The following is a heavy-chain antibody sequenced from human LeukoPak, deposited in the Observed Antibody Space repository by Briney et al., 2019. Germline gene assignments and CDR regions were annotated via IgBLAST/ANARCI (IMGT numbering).Heavy chain of an antibody. CDR3: ATGGSRDGYNYTDY. CDR2: INHSGST. D-gene: IGHD5-24*01. Sequence: SETLSLTCTVYGGSFSGYYWSWIRQPPGKGLEWIGEINHSGSTNYNPSLKSRVTISVDTSKNQFSLKLSSVTAADTAVYYCATGGSRDGYNYTDYWGQGTLVTVSS. CDR1: GGSFSGYY. J-gene: IGHJ4*02. V-gene: IGHV4-34*01.